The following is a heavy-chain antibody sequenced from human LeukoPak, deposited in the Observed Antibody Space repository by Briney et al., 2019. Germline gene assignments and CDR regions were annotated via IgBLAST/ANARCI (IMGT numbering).Heavy chain of an antibody. CDR1: GFTFDDYA. V-gene: IGHV3-9*01. J-gene: IGHJ4*02. CDR2: ISWNSGGR. D-gene: IGHD5-24*01. CDR3: ARWLQRRGYFDY. Sequence: GGSLRLSCAASGFTFDDYAMHWVRQPPGKGLEWVSGISWNSGGRAYADSVKGRFTISRDIAKNSLYLQMNSLRAEDTALYYCARWLQRRGYFDYWGQGTLVTVSS.